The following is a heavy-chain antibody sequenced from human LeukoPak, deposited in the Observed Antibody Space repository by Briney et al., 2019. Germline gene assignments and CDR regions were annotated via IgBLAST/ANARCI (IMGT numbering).Heavy chain of an antibody. CDR3: ARDRTGDGYNPFDY. V-gene: IGHV4-61*02. Sequence: SETLSLTCTVSGGSISSGSYCWSWIRQPAGKWLAWIGRIYTSGSTNYNPSLKSRVTISVDTSKNQFSLELSSVTAADTAVYYCARDRTGDGYNPFDYWGQGTLVTVSS. CDR2: IYTSGST. J-gene: IGHJ4*02. D-gene: IGHD5-24*01. CDR1: GGSISSGSYC.